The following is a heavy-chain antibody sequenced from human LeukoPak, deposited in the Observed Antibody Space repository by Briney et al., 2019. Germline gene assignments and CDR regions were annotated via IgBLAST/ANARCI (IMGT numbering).Heavy chain of an antibody. CDR3: ARDEGYYFDS. CDR2: ISRNSTYI. V-gene: IGHV3-21*01. J-gene: IGHJ4*02. Sequence: GGSLRLSCAASGFTFSDYIMNWVRQAPGKGLEWVASISRNSTYIHYADSVKGRFTISRDNARNSLFLQMNSLRAQDTAIYYCARDEGYYFDSWGQGTQVTVSS. CDR1: GFTFSDYI.